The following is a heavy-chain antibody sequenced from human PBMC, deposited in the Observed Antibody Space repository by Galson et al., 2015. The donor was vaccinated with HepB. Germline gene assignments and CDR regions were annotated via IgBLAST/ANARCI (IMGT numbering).Heavy chain of an antibody. D-gene: IGHD3-22*01. CDR1: GFTFSSYA. V-gene: IGHV3-23*01. J-gene: IGHJ4*02. Sequence: SLRLSCAASGFTFSSYAMSWVRQAPGKGLEWVSAISGSGGSTYYADSVKGRFTISRDNSKNTLYLQMNSLRAEDTGVYYCAKDLSLYYYDSSGYYADYWGQGTLVTVSS. CDR3: AKDLSLYYYDSSGYYADY. CDR2: ISGSGGST.